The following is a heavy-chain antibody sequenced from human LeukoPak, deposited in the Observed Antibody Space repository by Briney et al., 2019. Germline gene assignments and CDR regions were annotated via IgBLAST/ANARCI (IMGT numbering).Heavy chain of an antibody. CDR1: GFTFDEFA. Sequence: GRSLRLSCTASGFTFDEFAIHWVRQAPGKGLEWVAFIRYDGSNKYYADSVKGRFTISRDNSKNTLYLQMNSLRAEDTAVYYCAKDMDIAARDDYWGQGTLVTVSS. J-gene: IGHJ4*02. CDR3: AKDMDIAARDDY. CDR2: IRYDGSNK. V-gene: IGHV3-30*02. D-gene: IGHD6-6*01.